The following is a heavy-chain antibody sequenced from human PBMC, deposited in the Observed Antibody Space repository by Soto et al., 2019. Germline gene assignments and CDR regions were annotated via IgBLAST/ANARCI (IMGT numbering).Heavy chain of an antibody. CDR3: ARVSDYDFWSGPLRVPGWFDP. CDR2: ISSSSSTI. CDR1: GFTFSSYS. V-gene: IGHV3-48*02. J-gene: IGHJ5*02. D-gene: IGHD3-3*01. Sequence: GGSLRLSCAASGFTFSSYSMNWVRQAPGKGLEWVSYISSSSSTIYYADSVKGRFTISRDNAKNSLYLQMNSLRDEDTAVYYCARVSDYDFWSGPLRVPGWFDPWGQGTLVTVSS.